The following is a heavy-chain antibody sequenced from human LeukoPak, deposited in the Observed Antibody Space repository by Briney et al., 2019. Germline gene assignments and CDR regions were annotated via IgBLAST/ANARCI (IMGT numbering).Heavy chain of an antibody. CDR3: ATESPQGSFDY. J-gene: IGHJ4*02. CDR2: FDPEDGEA. V-gene: IGHV1-24*01. CDR1: GYTVTELS. Sequence: ASVKVSCKVSGYTVTELSMHWVRQAPGKGREWMGGFDPEDGEAIYAQKFQGRVTITEDTSTDTAYMEPSSLRSEDTAVYYCATESPQGSFDYWGQGTLVTVSS.